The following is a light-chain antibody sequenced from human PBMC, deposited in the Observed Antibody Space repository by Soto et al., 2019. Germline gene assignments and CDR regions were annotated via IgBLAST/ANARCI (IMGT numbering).Light chain of an antibody. Sequence: QSVLTQPLSASGTPGQRVTISCFGSSANIGSDYVYWYQQLPGAAPKLLIYRNNQRPSGVPDRFSASKSGTSASLAISGLRSEDEADYYCATWDESLSGRVFGGGTKLTVL. CDR2: RNN. CDR1: SANIGSDY. V-gene: IGLV1-47*01. CDR3: ATWDESLSGRV. J-gene: IGLJ3*02.